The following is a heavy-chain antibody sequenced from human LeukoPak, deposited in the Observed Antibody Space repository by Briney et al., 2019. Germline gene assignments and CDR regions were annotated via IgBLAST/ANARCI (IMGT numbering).Heavy chain of an antibody. CDR3: ARDLGGIYFDY. V-gene: IGHV4-59*01. D-gene: IGHD1-26*01. Sequence: SETLSLTCTVSDASISGYYWSWIRQPPGKGLEWIGSIHFSGSTNYNPSLRSRVTISVDTSKNQLSLKLSSVTAADTAVYYCARDLGGIYFDYWGQGTLITVSS. CDR1: DASISGYY. CDR2: IHFSGST. J-gene: IGHJ4*02.